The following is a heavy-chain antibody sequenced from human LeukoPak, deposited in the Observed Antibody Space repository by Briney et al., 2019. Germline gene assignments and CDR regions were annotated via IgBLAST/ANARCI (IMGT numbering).Heavy chain of an antibody. CDR2: IYPGDSDT. Sequence: GASLKISCKGSGYYFTSYWIGWVRQMPGKGLEWMGIIYPGDSDTRYSPSFQGQVTISADKSISTAYLQWSSLKASDTAMYYCAIDYYGSGSYLDYWGQGTLVTVSS. V-gene: IGHV5-51*01. D-gene: IGHD3-10*01. CDR1: GYYFTSYW. J-gene: IGHJ4*02. CDR3: AIDYYGSGSYLDY.